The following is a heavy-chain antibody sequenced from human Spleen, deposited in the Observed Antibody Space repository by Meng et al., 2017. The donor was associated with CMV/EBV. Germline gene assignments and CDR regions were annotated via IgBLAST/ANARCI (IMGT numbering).Heavy chain of an antibody. D-gene: IGHD1-1*01. CDR1: GFTFSSYA. V-gene: IGHV3-7*01. Sequence: GGSLRLSCAASGFTFSSYAMSWVRQAPGKGLDWVANIRQDGGDKGYAGSVRGRFTISRDNAKDSLYLQMNSLRVEDTAIYYCVPHDFPMDVWGQGTTVTVSS. J-gene: IGHJ6*02. CDR3: VPHDFPMDV. CDR2: IRQDGGDK.